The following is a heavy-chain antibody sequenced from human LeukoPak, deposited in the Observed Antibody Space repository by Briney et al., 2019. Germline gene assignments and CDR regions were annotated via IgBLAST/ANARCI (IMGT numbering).Heavy chain of an antibody. V-gene: IGHV1-69*04. D-gene: IGHD5-18*01. CDR1: GGTFSSYA. Sequence: ASVKVSCKASGGTFSSYAISWVRQAPGQGLDWMGRIIPILDIANYAQKFQGRVTITADKSTSTAYMELSSVRSEDTAVYYCAPEGPRDRDTAMVDWGQGTLVTVSS. CDR2: IIPILDIA. J-gene: IGHJ4*02. CDR3: APEGPRDRDTAMVD.